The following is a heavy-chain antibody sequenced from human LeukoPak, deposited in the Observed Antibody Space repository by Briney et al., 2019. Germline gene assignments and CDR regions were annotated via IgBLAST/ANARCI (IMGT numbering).Heavy chain of an antibody. CDR2: IIPIFGTA. Sequence: GASVKVSCKASGGTFSSYAISWVRQAPGQGLEWRGGIIPIFGTANYAQKFQGRVTITADESTSTAYMELSSLRSEDTAVYYCARDYAGTTDYYYYYMDVWGKGTTVTVSS. V-gene: IGHV1-69*01. J-gene: IGHJ6*03. CDR1: GGTFSSYA. D-gene: IGHD1-7*01. CDR3: ARDYAGTTDYYYYYMDV.